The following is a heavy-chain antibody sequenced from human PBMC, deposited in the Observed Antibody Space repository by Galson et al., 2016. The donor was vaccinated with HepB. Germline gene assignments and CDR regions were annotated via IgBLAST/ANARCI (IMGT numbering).Heavy chain of an antibody. CDR1: GFSFSSYW. Sequence: GAEVKKPGESLRISCKASGFSFSSYWIGWVRQMPGKGLEWMGTIYPGDSDTRDSPSFQGQVTISADRSINTAYLQWSSLKASDTAMYYCARLGGRDGYKRIVGAFDIWGQGTMVTGSS. CDR3: ARLGGRDGYKRIVGAFDI. V-gene: IGHV5-51*01. J-gene: IGHJ3*02. D-gene: IGHD5-24*01. CDR2: IYPGDSDT.